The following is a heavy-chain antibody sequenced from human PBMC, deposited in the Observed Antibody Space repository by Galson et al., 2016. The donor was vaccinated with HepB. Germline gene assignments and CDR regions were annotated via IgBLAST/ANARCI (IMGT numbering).Heavy chain of an antibody. CDR1: GYNFRIFG. CDR2: IGAHTDRT. Sequence: SVKVSCKASGYNFRIFGITWVRQAPGQGLEWMGWIGAHTDRTNYAPTFQGRVTMTTDTSTSTAYVELRILKSDTTAVYYCARIEAAVTTHSDLWGQGTPVAVSS. D-gene: IGHD4-17*01. CDR3: ARIEAAVTTHSDL. V-gene: IGHV1-18*01. J-gene: IGHJ5*02.